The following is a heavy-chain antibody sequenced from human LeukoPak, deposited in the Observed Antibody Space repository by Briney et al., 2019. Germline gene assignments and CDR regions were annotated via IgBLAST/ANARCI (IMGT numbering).Heavy chain of an antibody. CDR3: ARDLPEEWELLFDY. V-gene: IGHV3-15*07. CDR1: GFTFSNAW. CDR2: IKSKTDGGTT. Sequence: GGSLRLSCAASGFTFSNAWMNWVRQAPGKGLEWVGRIKSKTDGGTTDYAAPVKGRFTISRDNAKNTLYLQMNSLRAEDTAVYYCARDLPEEWELLFDYWGQGTLVTVSS. J-gene: IGHJ4*02. D-gene: IGHD1-26*01.